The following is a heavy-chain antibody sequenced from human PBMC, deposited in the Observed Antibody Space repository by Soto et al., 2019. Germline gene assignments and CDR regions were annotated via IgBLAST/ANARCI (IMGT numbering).Heavy chain of an antibody. CDR1: GFTFSSYE. CDR3: ARDLLHYVFWSGYSAYFYYGMDV. Sequence: PGGSLRLSCSASGFTFSSYEMNWVRQAPGKWLEWVSYISDSGRTIYYADSVKGRFTVSRDDAQNSVYLQMDSLRAEDTAVYYCARDLLHYVFWSGYSAYFYYGMDVWGPGXTVTVSS. V-gene: IGHV3-48*03. D-gene: IGHD3-3*01. CDR2: ISDSGRTI. J-gene: IGHJ6*02.